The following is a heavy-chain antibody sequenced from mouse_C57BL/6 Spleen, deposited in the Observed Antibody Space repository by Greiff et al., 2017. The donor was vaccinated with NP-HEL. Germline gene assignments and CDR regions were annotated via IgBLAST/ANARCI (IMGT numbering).Heavy chain of an antibody. CDR3: ARSRGSTAMDY. J-gene: IGHJ4*01. CDR1: GYAFSSSW. Sequence: VQLQQSGPELVKPGASVKISCKASGYAFSSSWMNWVKQRPGKGLEWIGRIYPGDGDTNYNGKFKGKATLTADKSSSTAYMQLSSLTSEDSAVYFGARSRGSTAMDYWGQGTSVTVSS. CDR2: IYPGDGDT. V-gene: IGHV1-82*01. D-gene: IGHD1-1*01.